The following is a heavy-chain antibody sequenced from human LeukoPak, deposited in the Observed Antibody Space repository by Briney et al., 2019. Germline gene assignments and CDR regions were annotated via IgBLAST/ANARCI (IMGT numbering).Heavy chain of an antibody. CDR2: ISSSSSTI. J-gene: IGHJ3*02. CDR3: AREGGTYVLDAFDI. D-gene: IGHD1-26*01. V-gene: IGHV3-48*03. Sequence: GGSLRLSCAASGFTISRYEMNWVRQAPGKGLEWVSYISSSSSTIYYADSVKGRFTISRDNAKNSLYLQMNGLRAEDTAVYYCAREGGTYVLDAFDIWGQGTLVTVSS. CDR1: GFTISRYE.